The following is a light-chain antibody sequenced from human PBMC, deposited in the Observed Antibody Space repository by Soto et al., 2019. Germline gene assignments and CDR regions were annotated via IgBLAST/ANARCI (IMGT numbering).Light chain of an antibody. CDR2: KAS. V-gene: IGKV1-5*03. J-gene: IGKJ1*01. CDR3: QQYNNYSEA. CDR1: QTISSW. Sequence: DSPMTQSPSTLSGSVGDRVTIPCRASQTISSWLAWYQQKPGKAPKLLIYKASTLKSGVPSRFSGSGSGTEFTLTISSLQPDDFGTYYCQQYNNYSEALGQGTKVDI.